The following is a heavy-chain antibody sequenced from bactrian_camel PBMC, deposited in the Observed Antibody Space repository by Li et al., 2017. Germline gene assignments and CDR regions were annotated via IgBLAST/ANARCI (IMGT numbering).Heavy chain of an antibody. J-gene: IGHJ6*01. CDR2: IDRLRKT. Sequence: VQLVESGGDSVQVGGSLTFSCKASGHTHGSYTMAWFRRGPGNEREGIAAIDRLRKTTYADSVQGRFSILVDVAKKTLHLQMNNLKPDDTAKYFCAADPWKGCRGCDGDYCPLLGDFGYWGQGTQVTVS. CDR1: GHTHGSYT. CDR3: AADPWKGCRGCDGDYCPLLGDFGY. V-gene: IGHV3S55*01. D-gene: IGHD3*01.